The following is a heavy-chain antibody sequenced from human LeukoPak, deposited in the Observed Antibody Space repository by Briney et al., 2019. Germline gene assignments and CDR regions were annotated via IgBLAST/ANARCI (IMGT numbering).Heavy chain of an antibody. J-gene: IGHJ3*02. Sequence: PGRSLRLSCAASGFTFSSYGMRWVRQAPGKGLEWVANIKQDGSEKYYVDSVKGRFTISRDNAKNSLYLQMNSLRAEDTALYYCARARSRDGYTGSFDIWGQGTMVTVSS. CDR3: ARARSRDGYTGSFDI. V-gene: IGHV3-7*01. CDR1: GFTFSSYG. D-gene: IGHD5-24*01. CDR2: IKQDGSEK.